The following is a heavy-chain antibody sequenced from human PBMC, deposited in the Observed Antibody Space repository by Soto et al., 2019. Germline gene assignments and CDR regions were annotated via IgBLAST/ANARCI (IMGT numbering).Heavy chain of an antibody. CDR2: IYYSGST. Sequence: SETLSLTCTVSGGSISSGGYYWSWIRQHPGKGLEWIGYIYYSGSTYYNPSLKSRVTISVDTSKNQFSLKLSSVTAADTAVYYCAREQFEYCSSTSCYTNWFDPWGQGTLVTV. CDR1: GGSISSGGYY. V-gene: IGHV4-31*03. CDR3: AREQFEYCSSTSCYTNWFDP. D-gene: IGHD2-2*02. J-gene: IGHJ5*02.